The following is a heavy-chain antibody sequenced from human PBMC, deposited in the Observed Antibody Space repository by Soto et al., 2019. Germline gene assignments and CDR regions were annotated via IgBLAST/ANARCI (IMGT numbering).Heavy chain of an antibody. J-gene: IGHJ4*02. CDR2: IWGDRSRQ. CDR3: VRGAVVAGDFDF. Sequence: QVQLVESGGGVVQPGGSLRLSCVASGSAFRTHGMHWVRQAPGKGLEWVAVIWGDRSRQYYADSVKGRFTISKDDSRNTVFLQMNTVRAEDTAVYYCVRGAVVAGDFDFWGQGTLVIVSS. CDR1: GSAFRTHG. D-gene: IGHD2-15*01. V-gene: IGHV3-33*02.